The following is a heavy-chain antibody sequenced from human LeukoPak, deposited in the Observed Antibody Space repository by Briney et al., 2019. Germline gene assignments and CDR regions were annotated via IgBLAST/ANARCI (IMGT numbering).Heavy chain of an antibody. CDR1: GGTFSSYA. Sequence: ASVKVSCKASGGTFSSYAISWVRQAPGQGLEWMGGIIPIFGTANYAQKFRGRVTITTDESTSTAYMELSSLRSEDTAVYYCARASRYCSSTSCYPGYYMDVWGKGTTVTVSS. J-gene: IGHJ6*03. CDR3: ARASRYCSSTSCYPGYYMDV. D-gene: IGHD2-2*01. V-gene: IGHV1-69*05. CDR2: IIPIFGTA.